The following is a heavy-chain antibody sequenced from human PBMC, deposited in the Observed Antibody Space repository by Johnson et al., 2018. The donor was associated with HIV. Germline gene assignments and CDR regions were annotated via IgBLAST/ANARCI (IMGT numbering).Heavy chain of an antibody. CDR3: ARERSYSSSWYGDAFDI. CDR2: ISWNGGSA. V-gene: IGHV3-20*04. J-gene: IGHJ3*02. Sequence: VQVVESGGGVVWPGGSLRLSCAASGFTFDDYDMSWVRQAPGKGLEWVSGISWNGGSADYADSVKGRFTTSRDNAKNSLYLQMSRLRAEDTAVYYCARERSYSSSWYGDAFDIWGQGTMVTVSS. CDR1: GFTFDDYD. D-gene: IGHD6-13*01.